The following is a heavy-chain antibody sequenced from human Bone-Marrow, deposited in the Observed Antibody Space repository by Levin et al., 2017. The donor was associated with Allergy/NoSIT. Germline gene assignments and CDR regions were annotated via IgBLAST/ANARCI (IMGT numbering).Heavy chain of an antibody. Sequence: GGSLRLSCAASGFTVSSNFMSWVRQAPGKGLEWVSVIFSGGDTSYADSVKGRFTISRDNSKNTMDLQMNSLRAEDTAVYYCAKTYDGGFDPWGQGTLVTVSS. CDR1: GFTVSSNF. J-gene: IGHJ5*02. CDR3: AKTYDGGFDP. CDR2: IFSGGDT. D-gene: IGHD3-3*01. V-gene: IGHV3-66*01.